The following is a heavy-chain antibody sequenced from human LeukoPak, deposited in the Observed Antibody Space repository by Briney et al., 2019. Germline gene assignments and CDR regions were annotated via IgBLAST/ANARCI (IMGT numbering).Heavy chain of an antibody. V-gene: IGHV3-21*01. CDR3: ARDFPYYYYMDV. CDR1: GFTFSSYE. CDR2: ISSSSSYI. Sequence: GGSLRLSCAASGFTFSSYEMNWVRQAPGKGLEWVSSISSSSSYIYYADSVKGRFTISRDNAKNSLYLQMNSLRAEDTAVYYCARDFPYYYYMDVWGKGTTVTISS. J-gene: IGHJ6*03.